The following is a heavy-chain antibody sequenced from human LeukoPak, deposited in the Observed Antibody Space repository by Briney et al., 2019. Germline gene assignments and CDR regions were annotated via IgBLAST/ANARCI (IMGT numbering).Heavy chain of an antibody. Sequence: ASVKVSCKASGYTFTSYAMNWVRQAPGQGLEWMGWINTNTGNPTYAQGFTGRFVFSLDTSVSTAYLQISSLKAEDTAVYYCARGSFVRWSVIYYFDYWGQETLVTVSS. CDR1: GYTFTSYA. CDR2: INTNTGNP. V-gene: IGHV7-4-1*02. J-gene: IGHJ4*02. CDR3: ARGSFVRWSVIYYFDY. D-gene: IGHD4-23*01.